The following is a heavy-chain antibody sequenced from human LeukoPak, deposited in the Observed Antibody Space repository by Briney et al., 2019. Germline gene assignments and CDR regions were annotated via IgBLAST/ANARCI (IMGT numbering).Heavy chain of an antibody. J-gene: IGHJ6*03. CDR3: AKDGSWGDYYFYFYMDV. CDR1: GSGFTFGNFG. Sequence: GGSLRLSCEASGSGFTFGNFGMSWVRQAPGKGLEWLSGISGSGKYTYYADSVKGRFTISRDNSKNTLYIEMNSLRAEDPAVYYCAKDGSWGDYYFYFYMDVCGKGTTVTVSS. D-gene: IGHD3-16*01. V-gene: IGHV3-23*01. CDR2: ISGSGKYT.